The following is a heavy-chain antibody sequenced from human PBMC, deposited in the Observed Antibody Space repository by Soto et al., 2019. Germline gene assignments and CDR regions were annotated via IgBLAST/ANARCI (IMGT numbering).Heavy chain of an antibody. J-gene: IGHJ2*01. D-gene: IGHD4-4*01. CDR1: GGSISSNNY. CDR3: ARAGAATTSRWYFDL. V-gene: IGHV4-39*01. Sequence: QLQLQESGPGLVKPSETLSLTCIVSGGSISSNNYWGWIRQPPGKGLEWIGTIYSSGSTYYNPSLKRRVSTPVDTPNHQFSLKLPSVTAADTAVYYCARAGAATTSRWYFDLWGRGTLVTVSS. CDR2: IYSSGST.